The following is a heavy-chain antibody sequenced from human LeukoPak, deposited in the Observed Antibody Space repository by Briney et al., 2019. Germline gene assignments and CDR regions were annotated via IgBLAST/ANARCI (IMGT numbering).Heavy chain of an antibody. J-gene: IGHJ4*02. CDR1: GYTFTGYY. Sequence: GASVKVSCKASGYTFTGYYMHWVRQAPGQGLEWMGWINPNSGGTNCAQKFQGRVTMTRDTSISTAYMELSRLRSDDTAVYYCARAPRGDYATFDYWGQGTLVTVSS. CDR3: ARAPRGDYATFDY. D-gene: IGHD4-17*01. V-gene: IGHV1-2*02. CDR2: INPNSGGT.